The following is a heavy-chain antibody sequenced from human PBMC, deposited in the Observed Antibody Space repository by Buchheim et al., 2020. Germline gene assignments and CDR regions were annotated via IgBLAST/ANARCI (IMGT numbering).Heavy chain of an antibody. Sequence: EVQLLESGGGLVQPGGSLRLSCAASGFTFSSFAMSWVRQAPGKGLEWVSVISANGEKTSYTDSAKGRFTLSRDNSKNTLFLQMNSLRAEDTAVYYCAKFRISGNPYEFDYWGQGTL. CDR2: ISANGEKT. J-gene: IGHJ4*02. CDR3: AKFRISGNPYEFDY. CDR1: GFTFSSFA. V-gene: IGHV3-23*01. D-gene: IGHD4-23*01.